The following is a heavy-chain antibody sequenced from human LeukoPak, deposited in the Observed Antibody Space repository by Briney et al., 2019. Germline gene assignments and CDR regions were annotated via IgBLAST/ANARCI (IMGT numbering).Heavy chain of an antibody. CDR3: ASDWTAVATEQRGYYMDV. J-gene: IGHJ6*03. Sequence: TGGSLRLSCAASGFTFTTYSMDWVRQAPGKGLEWVSSISGSSSYIYYADSVKGRFTISRDNAKNSLFLQMNSLRAEDTAVYYCASDWTAVATEQRGYYMDVWGKGTTVTVSS. CDR1: GFTFTTYS. V-gene: IGHV3-21*01. D-gene: IGHD5-12*01. CDR2: ISGSSSYI.